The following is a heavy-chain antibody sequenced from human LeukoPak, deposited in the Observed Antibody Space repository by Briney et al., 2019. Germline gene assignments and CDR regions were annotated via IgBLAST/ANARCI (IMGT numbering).Heavy chain of an antibody. D-gene: IGHD3-16*02. V-gene: IGHV3-23*01. CDR3: AKVADYVWGSHRHKPFDY. CDR1: GGTFSSDG. J-gene: IGHJ4*02. Sequence: GGSLRLSCAASGGTFSSDGMSWVRQAPGKGREWGSAISGSGGSTYYADPVKGRFTISRDNSKNTLYLPMNSLRAEDTAVYYCAKVADYVWGSHRHKPFDYWGQGTLVTVSS. CDR2: ISGSGGST.